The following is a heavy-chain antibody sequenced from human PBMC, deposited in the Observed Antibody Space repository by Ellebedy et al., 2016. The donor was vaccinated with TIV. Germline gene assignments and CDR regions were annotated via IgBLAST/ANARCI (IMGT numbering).Heavy chain of an antibody. CDR1: GGSISSSS. D-gene: IGHD3-3*02. CDR3: ARHGIHLWFDP. V-gene: IGHV4-59*08. Sequence: MPSETLSLTCTVSGGSISSSSWSWFRQLPGKGLEWIGYFSSSGSTDYNPSLKSRVAFSVDTSKNHISLNLTSVTAADTAVYYCARHGIHLWFDPWGQGTLVIVSS. J-gene: IGHJ5*02. CDR2: FSSSGST.